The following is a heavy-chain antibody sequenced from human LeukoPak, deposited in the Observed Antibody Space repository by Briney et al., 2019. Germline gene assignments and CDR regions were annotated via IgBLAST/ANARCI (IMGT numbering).Heavy chain of an antibody. V-gene: IGHV4-59*08. D-gene: IGHD6-19*01. J-gene: IGHJ4*02. Sequence: SETLSLTCTVSGGSISSYYWSWIRQPPGKGLEWIGYIYYSGSTNYNPSLKSRVTISVDTSKNQFSLKLSSVTAADTAVYYCAIHDSSVWYGGGPYFDYWGQGTLVTVSS. CDR3: AIHDSSVWYGGGPYFDY. CDR1: GGSISSYY. CDR2: IYYSGST.